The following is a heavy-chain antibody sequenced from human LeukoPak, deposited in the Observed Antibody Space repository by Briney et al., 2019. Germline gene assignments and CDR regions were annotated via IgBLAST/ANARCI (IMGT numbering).Heavy chain of an antibody. CDR1: GFTFSNYG. D-gene: IGHD6-19*01. Sequence: GGSLRLSCAASGFTFSNYGMSWVRQAPGKGLEWVSVISGSGGATYYADSVKGRFTISRDNSKNTLYLQMNSLRAEDTAVYYCAKIGAVAGSRGTPWGQGTLVTVSS. CDR2: ISGSGGAT. V-gene: IGHV3-23*01. CDR3: AKIGAVAGSRGTP. J-gene: IGHJ5*02.